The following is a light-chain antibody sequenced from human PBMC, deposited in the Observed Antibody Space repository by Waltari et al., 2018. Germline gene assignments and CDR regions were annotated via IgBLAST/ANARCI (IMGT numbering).Light chain of an antibody. Sequence: EIVLTQSTGTLSLSPGERATLSCRASQSVSSSYLAWYRQKPGQAPRLLIYGASNRATGIPDRFSGSGSGTDFTLTISRLEPEDSAVYYCHQYGSSPTFGQGTRLDIK. CDR3: HQYGSSPT. V-gene: IGKV3-20*01. CDR1: QSVSSSY. J-gene: IGKJ5*01. CDR2: GAS.